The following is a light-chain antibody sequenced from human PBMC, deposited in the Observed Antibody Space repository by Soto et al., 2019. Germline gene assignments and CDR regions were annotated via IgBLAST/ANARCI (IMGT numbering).Light chain of an antibody. V-gene: IGLV2-14*03. J-gene: IGLJ1*01. CDR3: TSYTSSRTLV. CDR1: SSDVGGYNY. Sequence: QSALTQPASVSGSPGQSITISCTGTSSDVGGYNYVSWYQHHPGKAPKLMIYDVYNRPLGVSNRFSGSKSGNTASLTIPGLQAEDEADYYCTSYTSSRTLVFGTGTKVTVL. CDR2: DVY.